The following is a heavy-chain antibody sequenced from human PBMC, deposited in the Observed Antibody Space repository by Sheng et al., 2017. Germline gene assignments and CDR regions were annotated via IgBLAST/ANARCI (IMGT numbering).Heavy chain of an antibody. V-gene: IGHV4-39*07. D-gene: IGHD3-10*01. Sequence: QLQLQESGPGLVKPSETLSLTCTVSGGSISSSSYYWGWIRQPPGKGLEWIGSIYYSGSTYYNPSLKSRVTISVDTSKNQFSLKLSSVTAADTAVYYCARDQRYGSGSYNDYWGQGNAGHRLL. CDR1: GGSISSSSYY. CDR3: ARDQRYGSGSYNDY. CDR2: IYYSGST. J-gene: IGHJ4*02.